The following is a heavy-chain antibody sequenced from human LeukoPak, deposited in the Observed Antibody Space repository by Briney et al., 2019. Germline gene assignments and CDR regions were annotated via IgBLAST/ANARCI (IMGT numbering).Heavy chain of an antibody. CDR2: IKQDGSEK. CDR1: GFTFSSYW. Sequence: KSGGSLRLSCAASGFTFSSYWMSWVRQAPGKGLEWVANIKQDGSEKYYVDSVKGRFTISRDNAKNSLYLQMNSLRAEDTAVYYCAIGGSEGDFDYWGQGTLVTVSS. CDR3: AIGGSEGDFDY. J-gene: IGHJ4*02. V-gene: IGHV3-7*01. D-gene: IGHD5-12*01.